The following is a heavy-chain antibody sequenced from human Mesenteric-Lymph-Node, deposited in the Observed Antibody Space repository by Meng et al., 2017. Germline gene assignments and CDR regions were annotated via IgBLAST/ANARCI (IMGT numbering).Heavy chain of an antibody. Sequence: AAVKVSCKASGYTFTSHGISWVRQAPGQGLEWMGRTNPNSGGTNYAQKYQGRVTMIRDTSISTAYMELSRLRSDDTAVYYWARRNYSSGWYVYYYYYGTDVWGQGTTVTVSS. V-gene: IGHV1-2*06. D-gene: IGHD6-19*01. CDR3: ARRNYSSGWYVYYYYYGTDV. J-gene: IGHJ6*02. CDR2: TNPNSGGT. CDR1: GYTFTSHG.